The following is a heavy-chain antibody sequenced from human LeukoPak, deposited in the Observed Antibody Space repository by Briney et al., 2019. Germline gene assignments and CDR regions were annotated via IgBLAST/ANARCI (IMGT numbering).Heavy chain of an antibody. CDR3: ARCPIYGGNSFWYFDL. J-gene: IGHJ2*01. Sequence: SETLSLTCTVSGYSINSGYYWSWIRQPPGKRLEWIGSIYYSGSTYYNPSLKSRVTISVDRSKNQFSLKLSSVTAADTAVYYCARCPIYGGNSFWYFDLWGRGTLVTVSS. D-gene: IGHD4-23*01. V-gene: IGHV4-38-2*02. CDR2: IYYSGST. CDR1: GYSINSGYY.